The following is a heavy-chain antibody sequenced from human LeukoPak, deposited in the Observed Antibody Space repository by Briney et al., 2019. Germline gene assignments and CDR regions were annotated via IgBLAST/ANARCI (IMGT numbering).Heavy chain of an antibody. J-gene: IGHJ4*02. CDR1: GGSISSGSYY. CDR2: IYTSGST. D-gene: IGHD3-3*01. V-gene: IGHV4-61*02. Sequence: SETLSLTCTVSGGSISSGSYYWSWIRQPAGKGLEWIGRIYTSGSTNYNPSLKSRVTISVDTSKNQFSLKLSSVTAADTAVYYCARGYDFWSGYLDYWGQGTLVTVSS. CDR3: ARGYDFWSGYLDY.